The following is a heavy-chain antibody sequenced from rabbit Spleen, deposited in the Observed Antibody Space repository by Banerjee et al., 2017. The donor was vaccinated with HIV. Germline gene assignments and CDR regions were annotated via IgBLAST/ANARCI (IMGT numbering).Heavy chain of an antibody. CDR3: ARDSGSSFSSYGMDL. J-gene: IGHJ6*01. Sequence: QQLEESGGDLVKPGASLTLTCTASGFSFSTNQYMCWVRQAPGKGLEWIACIEGGSSAFSYFASWAKGRFTISKTSSTTVTLQLTSLTVADTATYFCARDSGSSFSSYGMDLWGQGTLVTVS. CDR1: GFSFSTNQY. D-gene: IGHD8-1*01. V-gene: IGHV1S40*01. CDR2: IEGGSSAFS.